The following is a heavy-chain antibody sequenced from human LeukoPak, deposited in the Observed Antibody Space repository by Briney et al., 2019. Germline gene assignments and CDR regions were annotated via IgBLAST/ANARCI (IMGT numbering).Heavy chain of an antibody. D-gene: IGHD2-15*01. J-gene: IGHJ3*02. CDR2: IYENAEK. Sequence: ESGPTLVNPTQTLTLTCTFSGFSFSSGGVGVGWIRQPPGGALEWLGVIYENAEKLYSSSLQNRLSITKDTSKNQVVLTLANMDPVDTATYYCAHRHRGVASDIWGQGTMVTVSS. V-gene: IGHV2-5*01. CDR3: AHRHRGVASDI. CDR1: GFSFSSGGVG.